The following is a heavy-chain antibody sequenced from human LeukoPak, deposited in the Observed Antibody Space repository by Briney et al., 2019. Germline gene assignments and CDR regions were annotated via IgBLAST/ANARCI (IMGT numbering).Heavy chain of an antibody. CDR2: IHTSGST. D-gene: IGHD2-2*01. Sequence: SETLSLTCTVSGGSISSYYWSWIRQPAGKGLEWIGRIHTSGSTNYNPSLKSQVTMSVDTSKNQFSLNLSSVTAADTAVYFCARGLPVPAHDAFDIWGQGTMVTVSS. J-gene: IGHJ3*02. CDR1: GGSISSYY. CDR3: ARGLPVPAHDAFDI. V-gene: IGHV4-4*07.